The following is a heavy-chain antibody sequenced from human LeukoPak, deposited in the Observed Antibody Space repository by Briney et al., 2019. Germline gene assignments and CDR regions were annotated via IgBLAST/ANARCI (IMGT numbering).Heavy chain of an antibody. CDR2: IYTGGTT. Sequence: GGSLRLSCAASGFTVSSNYMSWVRQAPGKGLEWISIIYTGGTTYYADSVKGRFTISRNTSKNTLYLQMNSLRVEDTAVYYCARNSAFDYWGQGTLVTVSS. CDR1: GFTVSSNY. V-gene: IGHV3-53*01. J-gene: IGHJ4*02. CDR3: ARNSAFDY. D-gene: IGHD1-1*01.